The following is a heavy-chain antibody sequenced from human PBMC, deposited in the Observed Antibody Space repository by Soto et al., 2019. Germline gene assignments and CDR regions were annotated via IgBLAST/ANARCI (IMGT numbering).Heavy chain of an antibody. CDR2: IKQDGSEK. CDR1: GFTFSSYW. CDR3: ARDFGRPVGAIPEY. V-gene: IGHV3-7*01. D-gene: IGHD1-26*01. J-gene: IGHJ4*02. Sequence: GGSLRLSCAASGFTFSSYWMSWVRQAPGKGLEWVANIKQDGSEKYYVDSVKGRFTISRDNAKNSLYLQMNSLRAEDTAVYYCARDFGRPVGAIPEYWGQGTLVTVS.